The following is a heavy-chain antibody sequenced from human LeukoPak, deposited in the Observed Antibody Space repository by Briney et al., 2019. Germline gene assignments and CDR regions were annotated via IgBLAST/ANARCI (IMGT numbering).Heavy chain of an antibody. J-gene: IGHJ4*02. CDR1: GGSISSSSYY. CDR3: ARTGYSGYGTQAH. CDR2: IHNSGRS. V-gene: IGHV4-39*01. D-gene: IGHD5-12*01. Sequence: PSETLSLTCTVSGGSISSSSYYWGWIRQPPGKGLEWIGSIHNSGRSSYNLSLKSRLTISVDTSKNQFSLKLSSVTAADTAVYYCARTGYSGYGTQAHWGQGSLVTVSS.